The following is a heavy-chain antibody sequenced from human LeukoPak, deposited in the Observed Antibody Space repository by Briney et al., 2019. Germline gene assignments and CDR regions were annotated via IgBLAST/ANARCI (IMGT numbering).Heavy chain of an antibody. D-gene: IGHD3-3*01. CDR3: AKDFTIFGAAGWAFDX. J-gene: IGHJ3*01. V-gene: IGHV3-30*02. Sequence: GGSLRLSCAASGFSFSSYGMHWVRQAPGKGLEWVAFIRHDGSNKNYADSVKGRFTISRDNSKNTLYLQMNSLRAEDTAVYYCAKDFTIFGAAGWAFDXXXQXTXVTVSS. CDR1: GFSFSSYG. CDR2: IRHDGSNK.